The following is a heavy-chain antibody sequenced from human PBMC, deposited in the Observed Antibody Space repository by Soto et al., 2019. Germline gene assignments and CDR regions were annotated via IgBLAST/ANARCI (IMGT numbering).Heavy chain of an antibody. D-gene: IGHD3-3*01. J-gene: IGHJ5*02. Sequence: GASVKVSCKASGYTFTNYAMHWVRQAPGQRLEWMGWINAGNGDTKYSQNFQGRVTITRDTSASTAYMELSSLRSEDTAVYHCARDPYYDFWSGSNWFDPWGQGTLVTVSS. V-gene: IGHV1-3*01. CDR1: GYTFTNYA. CDR3: ARDPYYDFWSGSNWFDP. CDR2: INAGNGDT.